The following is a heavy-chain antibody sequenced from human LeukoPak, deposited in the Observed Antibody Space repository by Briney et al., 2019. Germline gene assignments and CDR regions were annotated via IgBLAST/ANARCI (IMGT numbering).Heavy chain of an antibody. D-gene: IGHD2/OR15-2a*01. Sequence: PGGSLRLSCAASGFTFSSYGMHWVRQAPGKGLEWVAVIWYDGSNKYYADSVKGRFTISRDNSKNTLYLQMNSLRAEDTAVYYCAKWGLWDAKTDDAFDIWGQGTMVTVSS. J-gene: IGHJ3*02. V-gene: IGHV3-33*06. CDR2: IWYDGSNK. CDR1: GFTFSSYG. CDR3: AKWGLWDAKTDDAFDI.